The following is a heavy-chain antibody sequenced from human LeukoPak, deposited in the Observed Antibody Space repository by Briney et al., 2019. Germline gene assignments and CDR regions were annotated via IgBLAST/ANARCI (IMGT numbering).Heavy chain of an antibody. Sequence: GRSLRLSCAASGFTFSTYGMHWVRQAPGKGLEGVAVISYDGSNKYYADSVKGRFTISRDNSKNTLYLQTNSLRAEDTAVYYCAKTAWELGYCSSTSCYHFDYWGQGTLVTVSS. CDR1: GFTFSTYG. CDR2: ISYDGSNK. J-gene: IGHJ4*02. V-gene: IGHV3-30*18. D-gene: IGHD2-2*01. CDR3: AKTAWELGYCSSTSCYHFDY.